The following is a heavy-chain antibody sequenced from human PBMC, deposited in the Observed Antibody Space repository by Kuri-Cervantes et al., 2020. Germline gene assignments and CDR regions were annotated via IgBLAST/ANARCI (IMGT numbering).Heavy chain of an antibody. CDR2: IWFDGSTK. J-gene: IGHJ5*02. CDR1: GFTFSSYA. D-gene: IGHD5-12*01. V-gene: IGHV3-33*08. Sequence: GESLKISCAASGFTFSSYAMHWVRQAPGKGLEWVAVIWFDGSTKYYADSVKGRFTISRDNSKNTLFLQMNSLRAEDTAVYYCAGDNSGFYYNWFDPWGRGTLVTVSS. CDR3: AGDNSGFYYNWFDP.